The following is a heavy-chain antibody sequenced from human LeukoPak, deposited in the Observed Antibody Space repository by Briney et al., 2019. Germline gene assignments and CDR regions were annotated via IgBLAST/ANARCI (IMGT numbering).Heavy chain of an antibody. CDR1: GGTFSSYA. V-gene: IGHV1-69*06. Sequence: SVKVSCKASGGTFSSYAISWVRQAPGQGLEWMGGIIPLFGTVNYAQKFQDRVTITADKSTSTAYMELSSLRSEDTAVYYCARVVGLTGYSSSWYSGYYYYMDVWGRGTTVTVSS. J-gene: IGHJ6*03. CDR3: ARVVGLTGYSSSWYSGYYYYMDV. D-gene: IGHD6-13*01. CDR2: IIPLFGTV.